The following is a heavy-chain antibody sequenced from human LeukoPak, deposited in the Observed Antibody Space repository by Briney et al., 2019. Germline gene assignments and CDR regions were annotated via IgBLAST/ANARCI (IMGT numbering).Heavy chain of an antibody. CDR3: ARDKDPYYYDSSGQSEI. CDR2: MNPNSGNT. V-gene: IGHV1-8*03. J-gene: IGHJ4*02. D-gene: IGHD3-22*01. CDR1: GYTFTSYD. Sequence: ASVKVSCTASGYTFTSYDINWVRQTTGQGLEWMGWMNPNSGNTGYAQKFQGRVTITRNTSISTAYMELSSLRSDDTAVYYCARDKDPYYYDSSGQSEIWGQGTLVTVSS.